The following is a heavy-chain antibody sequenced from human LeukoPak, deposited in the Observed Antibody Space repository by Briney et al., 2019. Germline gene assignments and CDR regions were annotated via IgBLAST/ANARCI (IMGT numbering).Heavy chain of an antibody. Sequence: GGSLRLSCAASGFTFSSYSMNWVRQAPGKGLEWVSAMSGSGGTTYYADSVKGRFTISRDNSKNTLYLQMNSLRAEDTAVYYCAKVGGYYYESSGPYYFDYWGQGTLVTVSS. CDR1: GFTFSSYS. V-gene: IGHV3-23*01. CDR3: AKVGGYYYESSGPYYFDY. J-gene: IGHJ4*02. CDR2: MSGSGGTT. D-gene: IGHD3-22*01.